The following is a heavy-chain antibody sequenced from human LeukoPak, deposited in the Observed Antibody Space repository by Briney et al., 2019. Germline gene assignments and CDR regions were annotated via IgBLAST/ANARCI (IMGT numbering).Heavy chain of an antibody. CDR3: AKDENYYDSSGYLF. D-gene: IGHD3-22*01. J-gene: IGHJ4*02. V-gene: IGHV3-23*01. CDR1: GFTVSSNY. Sequence: GGSLRLSCAASGFTVSSNYMSWVRQAPGKGLEWVSAISGSGGSTYYADSVKGRFTISRDNSKNTLYLQMNSLRAEDTAVYYCAKDENYYDSSGYLFWGQGTLVTVSS. CDR2: ISGSGGST.